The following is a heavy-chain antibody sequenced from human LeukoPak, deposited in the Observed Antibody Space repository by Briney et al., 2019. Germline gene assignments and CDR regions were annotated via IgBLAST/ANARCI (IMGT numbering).Heavy chain of an antibody. CDR2: IKQDGSEK. J-gene: IGHJ5*02. Sequence: PGGSLRLSCAASGFTFSSYAMSWVRQAPGKGLEWVANIKQDGSEKYYVDSVKGRFTISRDNAKNSLYLQMNSLRAEDTAVYYCARGPRSSGWYGSAFDPWGQGTLVTVSS. CDR3: ARGPRSSGWYGSAFDP. D-gene: IGHD6-19*01. CDR1: GFTFSSYA. V-gene: IGHV3-7*04.